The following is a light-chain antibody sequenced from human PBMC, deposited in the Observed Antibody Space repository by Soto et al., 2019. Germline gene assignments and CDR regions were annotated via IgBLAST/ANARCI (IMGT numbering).Light chain of an antibody. CDR3: QQYGSSPLT. CDR2: GAS. V-gene: IGKV3-20*01. J-gene: IGKJ4*01. Sequence: QSPAALSVYQGERATLSCRASQSVSSNLAWYQQKPGQAPRLLIYGASTRATGIPDRFSGSGSGTDFTLTISRLEPEDFAVYYCQQYGSSPLTFGGGSMV. CDR1: QSVSSN.